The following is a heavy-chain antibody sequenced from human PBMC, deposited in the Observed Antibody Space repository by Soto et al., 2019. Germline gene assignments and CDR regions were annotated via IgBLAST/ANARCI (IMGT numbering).Heavy chain of an antibody. V-gene: IGHV5-51*01. D-gene: IGHD6-19*01. J-gene: IGHJ6*02. CDR3: ARVEQWLVSRYYYYGMDV. Sequence: LGESLKISCKGSGYSFTSYWIGWVRQMPGKGLEWMGIIYPGDSDTRYSPSFQGQVTISADKSISTAYLQWSSLKASDTAMYYCARVEQWLVSRYYYYGMDVWGQGTTVTVSS. CDR1: GYSFTSYW. CDR2: IYPGDSDT.